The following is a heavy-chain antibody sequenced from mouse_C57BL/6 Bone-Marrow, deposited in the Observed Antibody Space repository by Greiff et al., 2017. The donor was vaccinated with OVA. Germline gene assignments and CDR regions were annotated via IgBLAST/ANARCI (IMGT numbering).Heavy chain of an antibody. V-gene: IGHV14-4*01. CDR3: TILWLRNY. J-gene: IGHJ2*01. D-gene: IGHD2-2*01. CDR1: GFNIKDDY. Sequence: EVQLQESGAELVRPGASVKLSCTASGFNIKDDYMHWVKQRPEQGLEWIGWIDPENGDTEYASKFQGKATITADTSSNTAYLQLSSLTSEDTAVYYCTILWLRNYGGQGTTLTVSS. CDR2: IDPENGDT.